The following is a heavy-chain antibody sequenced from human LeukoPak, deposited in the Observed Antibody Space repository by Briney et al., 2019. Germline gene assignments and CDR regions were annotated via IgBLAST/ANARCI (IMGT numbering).Heavy chain of an antibody. CDR3: ARDRFPDHYDSSGPRELDY. Sequence: ASVKVSCKASGYTFTSYGISWVRQAPGQGLEWMGWISAYNGNTNYAQKLQGRVTMTTDTSTSTAYMELRSLRSDDTAVYYCARDRFPDHYDSSGPRELDYWGQGTLVTVSS. V-gene: IGHV1-18*01. CDR2: ISAYNGNT. CDR1: GYTFTSYG. J-gene: IGHJ4*02. D-gene: IGHD3-22*01.